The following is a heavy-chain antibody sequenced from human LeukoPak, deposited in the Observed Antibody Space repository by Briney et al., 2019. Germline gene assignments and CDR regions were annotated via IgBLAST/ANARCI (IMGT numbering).Heavy chain of an antibody. J-gene: IGHJ3*02. CDR2: ITSSSSTI. D-gene: IGHD3-22*01. CDR3: AATSGYEDDASDI. CDR1: GFTFSSYS. Sequence: PGGSLRLSCAASGFTFSSYSMSWVRQASGKGLEWVSYITSSSSTIYYADSVKGRFTISRDNAKKSLYLQMNSLRAEDTAVYYCAATSGYEDDASDIWGQGTMVTVSS. V-gene: IGHV3-48*01.